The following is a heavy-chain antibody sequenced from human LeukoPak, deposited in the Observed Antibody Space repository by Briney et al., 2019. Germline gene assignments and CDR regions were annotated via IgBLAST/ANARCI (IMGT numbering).Heavy chain of an antibody. J-gene: IGHJ4*02. CDR1: RFIFSAHE. D-gene: IGHD1-26*01. CDR2: ISSNGKSR. CDR3: GGVGAGPD. Sequence: KTGGSLRLSCEVSRFIFSAHEMNWVRQAPGKGLEWISYISSNGKSRYYADSVKGRFTISRDNAKNSLFLQMNGLRDEDTAVYYCGGVGAGPDWGQGTLVSVSS. V-gene: IGHV3-48*03.